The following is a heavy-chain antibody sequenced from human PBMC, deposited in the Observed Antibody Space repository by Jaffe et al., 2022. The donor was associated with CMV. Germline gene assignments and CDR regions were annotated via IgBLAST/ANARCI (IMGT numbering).Heavy chain of an antibody. CDR2: INHSGST. D-gene: IGHD2-2*01. CDR3: ARRHPPYAYCSSTSCYAFGFLNWFDP. CDR1: GGSFSGYY. J-gene: IGHJ5*02. V-gene: IGHV4-34*01. Sequence: QVQLQQWGAGLLKPSETLSLTCAVYGGSFSGYYWSWIRQPPGKGLEWIGEINHSGSTNYNPSLKSRVTISVDTSKNQFSLKLSSVTAADTAVYYCARRHPPYAYCSSTSCYAFGFLNWFDPWGQGTLVTVSS.